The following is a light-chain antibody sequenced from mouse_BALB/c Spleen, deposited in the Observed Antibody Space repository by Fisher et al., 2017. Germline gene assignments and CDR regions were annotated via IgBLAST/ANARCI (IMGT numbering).Light chain of an antibody. CDR1: SSVSSSY. CDR3: QQYHSYPLT. CDR2: STS. V-gene: IGKV4-74*01. J-gene: IGKJ5*01. Sequence: IVITQSTAIMSASPGEKVTLTCSASSSVSSSYLHWYQQKPGSSPKLWIYSTSNLASGVPARFSGSGSGTSYSLTISSMEAEDAATYYCQQYHSYPLTFGAGTKLELK.